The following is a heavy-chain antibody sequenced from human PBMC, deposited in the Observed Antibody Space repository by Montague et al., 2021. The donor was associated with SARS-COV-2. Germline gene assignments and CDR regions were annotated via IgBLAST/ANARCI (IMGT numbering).Heavy chain of an antibody. D-gene: IGHD6-6*01. Sequence: SLRLSCAASGFSFSSYEMNWVRQAPGKGLEWVSRLNEYGTITSYADSVKGRFTISRDNAQNILYLQMNSLRVEDTAMYYCVRDLAGARGYWGPGTLVIVSS. V-gene: IGHV3-48*03. CDR2: LNEYGTIT. CDR3: VRDLAGARGY. CDR1: GFSFSSYE. J-gene: IGHJ4*02.